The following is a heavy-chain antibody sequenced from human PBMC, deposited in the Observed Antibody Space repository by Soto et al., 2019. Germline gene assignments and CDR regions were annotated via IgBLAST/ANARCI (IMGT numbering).Heavy chain of an antibody. CDR1: RSIFTGYG. Sequence: QVLLVESGGGVAQPGRSLRLSCAASRSIFTGYGMHWVRQTPGKGLEWVAVIRFDGTDEHYADSVRGRFTISRDNSKKQRHRQMVTPNVEDTALYYCARDGCGGTAFRLFLDYWGQGTLVTVSS. D-gene: IGHD2-21*01. CDR3: ARDGCGGTAFRLFLDY. V-gene: IGHV3-33*01. J-gene: IGHJ4*02. CDR2: IRFDGTDE.